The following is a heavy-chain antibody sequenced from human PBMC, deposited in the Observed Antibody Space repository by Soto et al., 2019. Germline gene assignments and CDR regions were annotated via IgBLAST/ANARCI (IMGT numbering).Heavy chain of an antibody. V-gene: IGHV4-4*02. Sequence: PSETLSLTCTVSGDSINSRHWWIWVRQPPGKGLEWIGQISHSGSTNYNPSLTSRVTISVDTSKNHFSLNLKSVTAADTAVFYCARDRGPLETIYGGYYQYAMDVWGQGTTVTVSS. CDR2: ISHSGST. J-gene: IGHJ6*02. CDR1: GDSINSRHW. CDR3: ARDRGPLETIYGGYYQYAMDV. D-gene: IGHD3-10*01.